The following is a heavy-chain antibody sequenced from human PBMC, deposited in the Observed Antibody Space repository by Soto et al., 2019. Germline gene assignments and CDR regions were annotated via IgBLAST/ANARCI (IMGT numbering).Heavy chain of an antibody. CDR1: GGSITRNNHY. CDR2: ILYSGST. CDR3: ARLGSSGWYQGSYFDY. Sequence: QLQLQESGPGLVKPSETLSLTCIVSGGSITRNNHYWGWIRQSPGKGLEWIGSILYSGSTNYNRSLKSRVTLSAETSKNQSSLKMSSVTAADTALYYCARLGSSGWYQGSYFDYWGQGTLVTVSS. D-gene: IGHD6-19*01. V-gene: IGHV4-39*01. J-gene: IGHJ4*02.